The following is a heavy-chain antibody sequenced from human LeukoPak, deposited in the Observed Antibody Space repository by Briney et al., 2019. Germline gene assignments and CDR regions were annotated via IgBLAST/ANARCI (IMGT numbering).Heavy chain of an antibody. V-gene: IGHV3-30-3*01. J-gene: IGHJ5*02. CDR1: GFTFSSFA. CDR3: ARDYGGAARAASSWFDP. CDR2: ISYDGSNK. D-gene: IGHD4-23*01. Sequence: PGRSLRLSCAASGFTFSSFAMHWVRQAPGKGLEWVAVISYDGSNKYYADSVKGRFTISRDNSKNTLYVQMNSLRAEDTAVYYCARDYGGAARAASSWFDPWGQGTLVTVSS.